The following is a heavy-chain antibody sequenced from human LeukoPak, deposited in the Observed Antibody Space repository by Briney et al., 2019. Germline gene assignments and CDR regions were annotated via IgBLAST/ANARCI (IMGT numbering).Heavy chain of an antibody. CDR3: ARGDYGGDYFDY. Sequence: GGSLRLSCEVSGFTFSDHYMSWIRQAPGKRLEWVSYISSGSTYTNYADSVEGRFTISRDNAKNSLYLQMNSLRAEDTAVYYCARGDYGGDYFDYWGQGTTVTVSS. J-gene: IGHJ4*03. CDR2: ISSGSTYT. V-gene: IGHV3-11*05. CDR1: GFTFSDHY. D-gene: IGHD4-23*01.